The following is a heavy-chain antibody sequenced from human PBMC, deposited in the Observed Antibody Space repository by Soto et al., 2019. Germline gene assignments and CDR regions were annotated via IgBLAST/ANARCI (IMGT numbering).Heavy chain of an antibody. CDR3: AKETYYHDSSGYYVFDY. Sequence: QVQLVESGGGVVQPGRSLRLSCADSGFTFSSYGMHWVRQAPGKGLEWVAVISYDGSNKHYADSVKGRFTISRDNSKNTVYLQMNSLRAEDTAVYYCAKETYYHDSSGYYVFDYWGQGTLVPVSS. J-gene: IGHJ4*02. CDR2: ISYDGSNK. V-gene: IGHV3-30*18. CDR1: GFTFSSYG. D-gene: IGHD3-22*01.